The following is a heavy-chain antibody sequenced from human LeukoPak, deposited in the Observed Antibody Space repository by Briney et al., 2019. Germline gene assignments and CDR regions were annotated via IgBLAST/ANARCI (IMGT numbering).Heavy chain of an antibody. D-gene: IGHD2-15*01. V-gene: IGHV1-69*05. CDR2: IIPIFGTA. Sequence: SVKVSCKASGGTFSSYAISWLRQAPGQGLEWMGGIIPIFGTANYAQKFQGRVTITTDESTSTAYMELSSLRSEDTAVYYCAGYCSGGSCYDLYFDYWGQGTLVTVSS. J-gene: IGHJ4*02. CDR1: GGTFSSYA. CDR3: AGYCSGGSCYDLYFDY.